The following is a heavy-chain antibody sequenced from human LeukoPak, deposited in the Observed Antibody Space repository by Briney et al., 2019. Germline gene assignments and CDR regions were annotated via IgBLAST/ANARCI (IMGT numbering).Heavy chain of an antibody. J-gene: IGHJ5*02. V-gene: IGHV1-2*02. Sequence: ASVKVSCKAPGYTFTGYCIHWVRQAPGQGLEWMGWINPNTGGTNYAQNFQGRVTMSRDTSISTAYMELSSLTSDDTAVYYCARGVVSLWHMDLWGQGTLVTVSS. D-gene: IGHD2-21*01. CDR3: ARGVVSLWHMDL. CDR2: INPNTGGT. CDR1: GYTFTGYC.